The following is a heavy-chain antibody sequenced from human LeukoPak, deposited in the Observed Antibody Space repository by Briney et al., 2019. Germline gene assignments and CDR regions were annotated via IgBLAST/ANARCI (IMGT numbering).Heavy chain of an antibody. J-gene: IGHJ6*04. CDR1: GGSISSYY. CDR3: AREGMVATIRSQYYYYAMDV. V-gene: IGHV4-59*01. D-gene: IGHD5-12*01. Sequence: SETLSLTCTVSGGSISSYYWSWIRQAPGKGLEWIGDICCSGSTNYNPSLNSRVTISVDTSKNHFSLNLNSVTAADTAVYYCAREGMVATIRSQYYYYAMDVWGKGTTVTVSS. CDR2: ICCSGST.